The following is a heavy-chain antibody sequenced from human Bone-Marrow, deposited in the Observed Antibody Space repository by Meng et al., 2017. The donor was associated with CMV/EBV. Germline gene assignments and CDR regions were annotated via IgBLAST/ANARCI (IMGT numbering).Heavy chain of an antibody. CDR3: ARSTSKWLRFDY. Sequence: VPVGSVSSGSYYWSWIRQPPGKGLEWIGYIYYSGSTNYNPSLKSRVTISVDTSKNQFSLKLSSVTAADTAVYYCARSTSKWLRFDYWGQGTLVTVSS. D-gene: IGHD5-12*01. J-gene: IGHJ4*02. V-gene: IGHV4-61*01. CDR1: VGSVSSGSYY. CDR2: IYYSGST.